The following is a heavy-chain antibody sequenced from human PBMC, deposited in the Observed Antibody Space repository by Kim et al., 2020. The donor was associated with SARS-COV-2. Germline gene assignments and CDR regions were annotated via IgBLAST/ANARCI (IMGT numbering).Heavy chain of an antibody. CDR3: ARDRLRAMVRGAYFDY. D-gene: IGHD3-10*01. J-gene: IGHJ4*02. CDR2: IIPILGIA. V-gene: IGHV1-69*04. Sequence: SVKVSCKASGGTFSSYAISWVRQAPGQGLEWMGRIIPILGIANYAQKFQGRVTITADKSTSTAYMELSSLRSEDTAVYYCARDRLRAMVRGAYFDYWGQGTLVTVSS. CDR1: GGTFSSYA.